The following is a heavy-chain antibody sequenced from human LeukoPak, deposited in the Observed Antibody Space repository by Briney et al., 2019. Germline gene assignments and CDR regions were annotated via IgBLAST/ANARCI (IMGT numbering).Heavy chain of an antibody. D-gene: IGHD6-13*01. Sequence: GGSLRLSCAASGFTFSSYAMSWVRQAPGKGLMWVSRIKTDGSSTSYADSVKGRFTTSRDNAKNTLYLQMNSLRVEDTAVYYCARDFMYSISCAGCWGQGTLVTVSS. CDR3: ARDFMYSISCAGC. J-gene: IGHJ4*02. CDR2: IKTDGSST. V-gene: IGHV3-74*01. CDR1: GFTFSSYA.